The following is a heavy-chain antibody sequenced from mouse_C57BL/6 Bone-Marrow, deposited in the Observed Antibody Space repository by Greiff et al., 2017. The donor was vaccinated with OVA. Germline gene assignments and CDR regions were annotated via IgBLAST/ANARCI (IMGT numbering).Heavy chain of an antibody. CDR1: GYTFTSYW. D-gene: IGHD1-1*01. CDR2: IDPNSGGT. V-gene: IGHV1-72*01. J-gene: IGHJ3*01. CDR3: ARGDYYGSGAWFAY. Sequence: QVQLQQPGAELVKPGASVKLSCKASGYTFTSYWMHWVKQRPGRGLEWIGRIDPNSGGTKYNEKFKSKATLTVDKPSSPAYMQLGSLTSVDSAVYYSARGDYYGSGAWFAYWGQGTLVTVSA.